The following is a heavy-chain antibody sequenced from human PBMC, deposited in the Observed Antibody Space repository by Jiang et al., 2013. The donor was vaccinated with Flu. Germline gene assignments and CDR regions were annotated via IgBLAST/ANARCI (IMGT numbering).Heavy chain of an antibody. CDR2: IGGDDNK. CDR3: AKDLHYFSAMDV. Sequence: SGGAVDTAWGVPGDSPVQPLDSALLILPWPGSGRLQGRGWEWVSGIGGDDNKYYADSVKGRFTISRDNSKNTLSLQMNSLRAEDTARYYCAKDLHYFSAMDVWGQGTTVTVSS. V-gene: IGHV3-23*01. D-gene: IGHD2/OR15-2a*01. CDR1: DSALLILP. J-gene: IGHJ6*02.